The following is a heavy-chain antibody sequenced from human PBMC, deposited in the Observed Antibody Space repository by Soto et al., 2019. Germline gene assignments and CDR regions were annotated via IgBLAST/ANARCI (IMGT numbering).Heavy chain of an antibody. V-gene: IGHV3-53*01. D-gene: IGHD6-6*01. Sequence: GGSLRLSCAASGFTVSSNYMSWVRQAPGKGLEWVSVIYSGGRTYYADSVKGRFTISRDNSKNTLYLQMNSLRAEDTAVYYCARDYSSSQDAFDIWGQGTMVTVSS. J-gene: IGHJ3*02. CDR2: IYSGGRT. CDR3: ARDYSSSQDAFDI. CDR1: GFTVSSNY.